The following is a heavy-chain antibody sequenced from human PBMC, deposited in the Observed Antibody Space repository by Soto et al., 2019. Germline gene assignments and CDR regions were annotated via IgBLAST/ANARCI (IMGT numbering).Heavy chain of an antibody. Sequence: EVQRLESGGGLVHPGGSLRLTCAASGFRFSSFAMSWVRQTPGEGLEWVAGINGGGDATYYTDSVRGRFAISRDNCKNPLYLQMDRLRAEDTAVYYCAKESAATGIPFSDDGGQGTLVTVSS. V-gene: IGHV3-23*01. D-gene: IGHD6-13*01. CDR3: AKESAATGIPFSDD. CDR1: GFRFSSFA. J-gene: IGHJ4*02. CDR2: INGGGDAT.